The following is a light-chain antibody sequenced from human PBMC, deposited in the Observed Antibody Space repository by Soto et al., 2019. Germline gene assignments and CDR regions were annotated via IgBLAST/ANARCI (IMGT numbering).Light chain of an antibody. J-gene: IGKJ1*01. CDR2: GAS. CDR3: QQYGSPWT. V-gene: IGKV3-20*01. CDR1: QSVSSSY. Sequence: EIVLTQSPGTLSLSPGERVTLSCRASQSVSSSYLAWYQQKPGQAPRLLIYGASSRATGIPDRLSGSGSGTDFTLTISRLEPEDFAVYYCQQYGSPWTFGQGTKVEIK.